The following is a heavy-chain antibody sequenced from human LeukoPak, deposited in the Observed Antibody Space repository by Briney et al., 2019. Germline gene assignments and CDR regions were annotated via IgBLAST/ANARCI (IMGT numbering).Heavy chain of an antibody. CDR2: ISGSGGST. V-gene: IGHV3-23*01. CDR3: AKDRPSIAVAGKWFDP. Sequence: GGSLRLSCAASGFTFSSYAMSWVRQAPGKGLEWVSAISGSGGSTYYADSVKGRFTISRDNSKNTLYLQMNSLRAEDTAVYYCAKDRPSIAVAGKWFDPWGQGTLVTVSS. D-gene: IGHD6-19*01. J-gene: IGHJ5*02. CDR1: GFTFSSYA.